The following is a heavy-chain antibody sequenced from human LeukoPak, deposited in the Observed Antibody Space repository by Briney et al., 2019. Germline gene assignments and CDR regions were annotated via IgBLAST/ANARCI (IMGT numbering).Heavy chain of an antibody. J-gene: IGHJ5*02. V-gene: IGHV1-69*04. Sequence: GSSVKVSCKASGGTFSSYAISWVRQAPGQGLEWMGRIIPILGIANYAQKFQGGVTITADKSTSTAYMELSSLRSEDTAVYYCARKGVAARPENWFDPWGQGTLVTVSS. CDR3: ARKGVAARPENWFDP. D-gene: IGHD6-6*01. CDR2: IIPILGIA. CDR1: GGTFSSYA.